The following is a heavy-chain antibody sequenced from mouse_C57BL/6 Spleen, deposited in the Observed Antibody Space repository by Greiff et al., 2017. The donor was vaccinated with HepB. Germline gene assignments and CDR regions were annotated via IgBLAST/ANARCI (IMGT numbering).Heavy chain of an antibody. CDR2: IHPNSGST. CDR3: ARKGITTVPYWYFDV. D-gene: IGHD1-1*01. Sequence: QVQLQQPGAELVKPGASVKLSCKASGYTFTSYWMHWVKQRPGQGLEWIGMIHPNSGSTNYNEKFKSKATLTVDKSSSTAYMQLSSLTSEDSAVYYGARKGITTVPYWYFDVWGTGTTVTVSS. V-gene: IGHV1-64*01. CDR1: GYTFTSYW. J-gene: IGHJ1*03.